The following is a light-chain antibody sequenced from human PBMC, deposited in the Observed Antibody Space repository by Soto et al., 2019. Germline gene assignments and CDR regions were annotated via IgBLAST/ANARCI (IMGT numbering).Light chain of an antibody. CDR1: QSISSW. CDR3: QQYNTYSS. CDR2: DAS. V-gene: IGKV1-5*01. Sequence: DIHMTQSPSTLSASVLGVVASTVLASQSISSWLAWYQQKPGTAPKLLIYDASSLESGVPSRFSGSGSGTEFTLTISSLQTDDFASYYRQQYNTYSSFGQGTKVDIK. J-gene: IGKJ1*01.